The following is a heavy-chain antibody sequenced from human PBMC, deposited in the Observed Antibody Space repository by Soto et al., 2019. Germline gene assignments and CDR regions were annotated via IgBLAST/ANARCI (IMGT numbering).Heavy chain of an antibody. CDR2: ISTYSGNT. CDR1: GYTFTNFG. CDR3: ARATYCSGGNCYYFDS. Sequence: QVQLVQSGAEVKKPGASVKVSCKALGYTFTNFGVSWVRQAPGQGLEWMGWISTYSGNTHYPQRLQGRVTMTTVTSSRTAYMELRSLGSDDTGVYYCARATYCSGGNCYYFDSWGQGTLVTVSS. J-gene: IGHJ4*02. V-gene: IGHV1-18*04. D-gene: IGHD2-15*01.